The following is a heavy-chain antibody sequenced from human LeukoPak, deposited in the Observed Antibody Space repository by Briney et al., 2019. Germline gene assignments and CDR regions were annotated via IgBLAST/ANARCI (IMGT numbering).Heavy chain of an antibody. CDR2: ISGSGGST. J-gene: IGHJ4*02. CDR3: ARINEGRPSH. D-gene: IGHD6-6*01. V-gene: IGHV3-23*01. CDR1: GFTFSSYA. Sequence: PGGSLRLSCAASGFTFSSYAMTWVRQAPGKGLEWVSVISGSGGSTYYADSVKGRFTISRDNSKNTLYLQMNSLRAEDTAVYYCARINEGRPSHWGQGTLVTVSS.